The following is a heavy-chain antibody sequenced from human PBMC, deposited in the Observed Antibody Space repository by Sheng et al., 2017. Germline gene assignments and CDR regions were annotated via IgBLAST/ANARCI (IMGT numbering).Heavy chain of an antibody. Sequence: EVQLVESGGALAQPGGTRPDSPVQSLDSPLVNYAMTWVRQSPGRGLEWVSAISAGGAYRFYADSVKGRFTISRDNFKNVLSLQMNGLRAEDTAVYFCAKDSIASADDYFSYIDVWGKGTTVTVSS. CDR2: ISAGGAYR. CDR3: AKDSIASADDYFSYIDV. D-gene: IGHD6-13*01. CDR1: DSPLVNYA. V-gene: IGHV3-23*04. J-gene: IGHJ6*03.